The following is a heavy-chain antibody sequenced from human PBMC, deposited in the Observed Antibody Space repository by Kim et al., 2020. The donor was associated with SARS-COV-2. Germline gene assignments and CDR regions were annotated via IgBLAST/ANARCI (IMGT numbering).Heavy chain of an antibody. D-gene: IGHD3-16*01. J-gene: IGHJ4*02. Sequence: GGSLRLSCAASGFTFSSYGMNWVRQAPGKGLEWVAVISYDGSKKYYADSVKGRFTISRDNSKNTLYLQMNSLRAEDTAVYYCARDLGEKGQGGYYWRQGT. CDR1: GFTFSSYG. CDR2: ISYDGSKK. CDR3: ARDLGEKGQGGYY. V-gene: IGHV3-30*04.